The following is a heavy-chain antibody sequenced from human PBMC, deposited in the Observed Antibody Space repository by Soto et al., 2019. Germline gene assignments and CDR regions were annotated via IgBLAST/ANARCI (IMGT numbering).Heavy chain of an antibody. D-gene: IGHD1-7*01. CDR2: ISWNSGSI. J-gene: IGHJ5*02. V-gene: IGHV3-9*01. Sequence: GGSLRLSCAASGFTFDDYAMHWVRQAPGKGLEWVSGISWNSGSIGYADSVKGRFTISRDNAKNSLYLQMNSLRAEDTALYYCAKDSRYNWNYVSGWFDPWGQGTLVTVPQ. CDR1: GFTFDDYA. CDR3: AKDSRYNWNYVSGWFDP.